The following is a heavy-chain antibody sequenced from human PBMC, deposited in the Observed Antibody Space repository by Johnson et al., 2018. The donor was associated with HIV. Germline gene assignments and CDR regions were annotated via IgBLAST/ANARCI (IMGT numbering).Heavy chain of an antibody. V-gene: IGHV3-9*01. D-gene: IGHD4-23*01. CDR2: ISWNSGSI. Sequence: VQLVESGGGLVQPGRSLRLSCAASGFTFDDYAMHWVRQAPGKGLGWVSGISWNSGSIGDADSGKGRFPTPRDNAKNSLYLQMNSLRAEDTALYYCAKDISHDYGGNGGAFDIWGQGTMVTVSS. CDR3: AKDISHDYGGNGGAFDI. J-gene: IGHJ3*02. CDR1: GFTFDDYA.